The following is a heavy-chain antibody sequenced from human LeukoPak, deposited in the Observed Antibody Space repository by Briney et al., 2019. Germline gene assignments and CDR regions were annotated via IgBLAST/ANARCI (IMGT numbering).Heavy chain of an antibody. CDR2: ISAYNGNT. CDR3: ARDGEWYYYDSSGYYQFDY. J-gene: IGHJ4*02. D-gene: IGHD3-22*01. Sequence: GASVKVSCKASGCTFTSYGISWVRQAPGQGLEWMGWISAYNGNTNYAQKLQGRVTMTTDTSTSTAYMELRSLRSDDTAVYYCARDGEWYYYDSSGYYQFDYWGQGTLVTVSS. V-gene: IGHV1-18*01. CDR1: GCTFTSYG.